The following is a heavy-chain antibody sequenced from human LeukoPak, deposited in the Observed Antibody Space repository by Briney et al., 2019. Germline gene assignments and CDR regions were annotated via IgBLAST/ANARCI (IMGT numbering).Heavy chain of an antibody. CDR3: AKEGYYDFWSGYRHPFDY. CDR1: GFTFSSYG. CDR2: IRYDGSNK. J-gene: IGHJ4*02. D-gene: IGHD3-3*01. Sequence: GGSLRLSYAASGFTFSSYGMHWVRQAPGKGLEWVAFIRYDGSNKYYADSVKGRFTISRDNSKNTLYLQMNSLRAEDTAVYYCAKEGYYDFWSGYRHPFDYWGQGTLVTVSS. V-gene: IGHV3-30*02.